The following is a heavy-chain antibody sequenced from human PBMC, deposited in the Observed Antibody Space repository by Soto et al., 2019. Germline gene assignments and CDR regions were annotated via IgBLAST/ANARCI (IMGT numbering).Heavy chain of an antibody. J-gene: IGHJ6*02. CDR1: CGSFSGGY. D-gene: IGHD5-12*01. CDR2: IDHSGST. Sequence: QVQLQQWGAGLLKPSETLSLSCAVHCGSFSGGYWTWIRQPPGRELEWIGEIDHSGSTNYNPSLSSRVSISIDTSKRQLSLRLNFVTAADTAVYFCARGEEKVGYDSGKIGRYYYGMDVWGQGTTVTVSS. V-gene: IGHV4-34*01. CDR3: ARGEEKVGYDSGKIGRYYYGMDV.